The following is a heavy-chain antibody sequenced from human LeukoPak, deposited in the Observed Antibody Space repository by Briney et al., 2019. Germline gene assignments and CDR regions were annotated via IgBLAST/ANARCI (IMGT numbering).Heavy chain of an antibody. V-gene: IGHV1-2*02. D-gene: IGHD2-2*01. CDR1: GYTFTGYY. Sequence: ASVKVSCKASGYTFTGYYMHWVRQAPGQGLEWMGWINPNSGGTNYAQKFQGRVTMTRDTSISTAYMELSRLRSDDTAVYYCAREGGYCSSTNCGSWYSFDYWGQGTLVTVSS. CDR2: INPNSGGT. CDR3: AREGGYCSSTNCGSWYSFDY. J-gene: IGHJ4*02.